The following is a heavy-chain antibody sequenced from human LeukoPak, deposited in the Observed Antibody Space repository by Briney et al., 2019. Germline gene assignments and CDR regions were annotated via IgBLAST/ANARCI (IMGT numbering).Heavy chain of an antibody. CDR2: IKQDGNEK. CDR3: ARPITVSGATDGFDI. J-gene: IGHJ3*02. D-gene: IGHD3-3*01. CDR1: GFTFSSYW. Sequence: GSLRLSCAASGFTFSSYWMNWVRQAPGKGLEWVANIKQDGNEKYYVDSVKGRFTISRDNAKNSLYLQMDSLRVEDTAVYYCARPITVSGATDGFDIWGQGTMVTVSS. V-gene: IGHV3-7*01.